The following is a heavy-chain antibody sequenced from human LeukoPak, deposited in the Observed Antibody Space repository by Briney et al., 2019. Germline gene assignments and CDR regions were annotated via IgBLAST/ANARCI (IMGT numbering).Heavy chain of an antibody. CDR1: GFTFSVNW. J-gene: IGHJ4*02. CDR3: ARELASAAFDY. D-gene: IGHD5-12*01. V-gene: IGHV3-74*03. CDR2: IKSDGSSA. Sequence: GGSLRLSCAASGFTFSVNWMHWVRQAPGKGLVWVSLIKSDGSSAMYADSVKGRFSISRDNAKNTLYLQMNSLRAEDTAVYFCARELASAAFDYWGQGTPVTVSS.